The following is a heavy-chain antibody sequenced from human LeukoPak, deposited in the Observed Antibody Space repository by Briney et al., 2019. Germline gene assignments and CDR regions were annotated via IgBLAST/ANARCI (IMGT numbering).Heavy chain of an antibody. Sequence: GGSLRLSCAASGFTFSSYAMSWVRQAPGKGLEWVSAISGSGGSTYYADSVKGRFTISRDNAKNSLYLQMNSLRAEDTALYHCARVGRYCSGGSCYHPHFDYWAREPWSPSPQ. D-gene: IGHD2-15*01. CDR2: ISGSGGST. CDR1: GFTFSSYA. V-gene: IGHV3-23*01. J-gene: IGHJ4*02. CDR3: ARVGRYCSGGSCYHPHFDY.